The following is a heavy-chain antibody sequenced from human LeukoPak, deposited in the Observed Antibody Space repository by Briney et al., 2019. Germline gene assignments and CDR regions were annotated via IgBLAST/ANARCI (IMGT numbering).Heavy chain of an antibody. CDR2: ISWNSGSI. CDR1: GFTFDDYA. J-gene: IGHJ5*02. CDR3: AKDGYYYGSGSYSQPWFDP. V-gene: IGHV3-9*01. D-gene: IGHD3-10*01. Sequence: GGSLRLSCAASGFTFDDYAMHWVRQAPGKGLEWVSGISWNSGSIGYADSVKGRFTISRDNAKNSLYLQMNSLRAEDTALYYCAKDGYYYGSGSYSQPWFDPWGQGTLVTVSS.